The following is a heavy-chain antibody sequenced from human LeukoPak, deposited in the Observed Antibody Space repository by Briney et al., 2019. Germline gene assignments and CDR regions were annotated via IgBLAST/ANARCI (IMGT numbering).Heavy chain of an antibody. CDR1: GFTFDDYA. D-gene: IGHD3-10*01. Sequence: TGGSLRLSCAASGFTFDDYAMHWVRQAPGKGLEWVSGISWNSGSIGYADSVKGRFTISRDNAKNSLYLQMNSLRAEDTALYYCAKDGLWFGELLPGYGMDVWGQGTTVTVSS. CDR3: AKDGLWFGELLPGYGMDV. CDR2: ISWNSGSI. V-gene: IGHV3-9*01. J-gene: IGHJ6*02.